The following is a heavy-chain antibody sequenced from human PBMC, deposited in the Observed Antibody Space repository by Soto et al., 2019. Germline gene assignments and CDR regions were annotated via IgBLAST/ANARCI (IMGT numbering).Heavy chain of an antibody. CDR3: ARGGITMVRGVIIRSPNYFDY. D-gene: IGHD3-10*01. CDR2: IYYSGST. Sequence: SETLSLTCTVSGGSISSYYWSWIRQHPGKGLEWIGYIYYSGSTNYNPSLKSRVTTSVDTSKNQFSLKLSSVTAADTAVYYCARGGITMVRGVIIRSPNYFDYWGQGTLVTVSS. J-gene: IGHJ4*02. CDR1: GGSISSYY. V-gene: IGHV4-59*08.